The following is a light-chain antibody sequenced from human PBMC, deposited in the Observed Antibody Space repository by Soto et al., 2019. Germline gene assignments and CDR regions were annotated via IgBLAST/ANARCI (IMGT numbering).Light chain of an antibody. Sequence: EIVFTQSPGSLYLSPGERATLSCRASQSVSSSYLAWYQQKPGQAPRLIMYGASSRDTGIPDRGSGSGSGTEFTLTISRLEPEDFEVYDCQQYGSSTQTFGQGTKVDIK. CDR3: QQYGSSTQT. CDR1: QSVSSSY. V-gene: IGKV3-20*01. J-gene: IGKJ1*01. CDR2: GAS.